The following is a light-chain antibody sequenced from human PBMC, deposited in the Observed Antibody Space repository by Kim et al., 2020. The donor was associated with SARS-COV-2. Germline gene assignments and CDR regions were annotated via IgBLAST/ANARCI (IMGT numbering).Light chain of an antibody. J-gene: IGLJ1*01. CDR1: GSDVGGYDY. Sequence: QSINISCTGTGSDVGGYDYVSWYQQPPGKAPKLIIYSVTKRPSGVSNRFSGSKSDNTASLTISGLQAEDEADYFCTSYTSSSTYVFGTGTKVTVL. CDR3: TSYTSSSTYV. CDR2: SVT. V-gene: IGLV2-14*03.